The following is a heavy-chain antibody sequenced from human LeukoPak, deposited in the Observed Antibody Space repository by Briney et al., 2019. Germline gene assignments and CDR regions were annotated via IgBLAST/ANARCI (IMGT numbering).Heavy chain of an antibody. CDR2: IYHSGST. V-gene: IGHV4-4*02. Sequence: SGTLSLTCAVSGDSISSSNWWSWVRQPPGKGLEWIGEIYHSGSTNYNPSLKSRVTISVDSSKNQFSLRLSSVSAADTAVYYCARAGDYGDYVGWFDPWGQGTLVTVSS. D-gene: IGHD4-17*01. J-gene: IGHJ5*02. CDR3: ARAGDYGDYVGWFDP. CDR1: GDSISSSNW.